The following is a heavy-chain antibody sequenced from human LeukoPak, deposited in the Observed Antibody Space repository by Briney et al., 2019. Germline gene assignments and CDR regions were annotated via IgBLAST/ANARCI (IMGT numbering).Heavy chain of an antibody. CDR2: ISAYNGNT. CDR1: GYSFTRYG. D-gene: IGHD2-15*01. CDR3: ARVAPVVVAATPFDY. J-gene: IGHJ4*02. Sequence: GATVNVSFKASGYSFTRYGISWVREAPGQGLERMGWISAYNGNTKYAQKLQGRVTMTTDTSTSTAYMALRSLRYDDTAVYYCARVAPVVVAATPFDYWDQGTLLTVSS. V-gene: IGHV1-18*01.